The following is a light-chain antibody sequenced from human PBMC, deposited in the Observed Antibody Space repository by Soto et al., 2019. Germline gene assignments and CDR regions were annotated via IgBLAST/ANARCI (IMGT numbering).Light chain of an antibody. CDR1: QSISSW. V-gene: IGKV1-5*03. CDR3: HQSNSYCT. Sequence: DIQMTKSPSTLSASVGDRVTITCRASQSISSWLAWYQQKPGKAPKLLIYKASSLESGVPSRFSGSGSGTEVTLTISSLQPDDFATYYCHQSNSYCTVGQGPKVELK. CDR2: KAS. J-gene: IGKJ1*01.